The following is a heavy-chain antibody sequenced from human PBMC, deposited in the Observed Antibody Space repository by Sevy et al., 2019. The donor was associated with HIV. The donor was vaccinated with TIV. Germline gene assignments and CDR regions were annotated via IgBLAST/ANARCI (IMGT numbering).Heavy chain of an antibody. Sequence: GGSLRLSCAASGFTFSSYSMNWVRQAPGKGLEWVSYISSSSSTIYYADSVKGRFTISRDNDKNSLYLQMNSLRAEDTAVYYCARDIAARLSYYYYGMDVWGQGTTVTVSS. CDR3: ARDIAARLSYYYYGMDV. D-gene: IGHD6-13*01. CDR1: GFTFSSYS. CDR2: ISSSSSTI. V-gene: IGHV3-48*01. J-gene: IGHJ6*02.